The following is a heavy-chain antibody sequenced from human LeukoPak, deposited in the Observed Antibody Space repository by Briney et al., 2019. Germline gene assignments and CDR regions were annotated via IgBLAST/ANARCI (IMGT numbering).Heavy chain of an antibody. CDR2: ISSSGSTI. V-gene: IGHV3-48*03. J-gene: IGHJ5*02. CDR1: GFTFSSYE. CDR3: AREVRVAAVFDP. D-gene: IGHD6-13*01. Sequence: PGGSLRLSCAASGFTFSSYEMNWVRQAPGKGLEWVSYISSSGSTIYYADSVKGRFTISRDNAKNSLYLQMNSLRAEDTAVYYCAREVRVAAVFDPWGQGTLVTVSS.